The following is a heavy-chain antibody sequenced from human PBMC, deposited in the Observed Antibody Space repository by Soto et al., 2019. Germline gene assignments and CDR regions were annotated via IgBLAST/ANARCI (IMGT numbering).Heavy chain of an antibody. CDR2: IYYSGIT. Sequence: SETLSLTCTVSGGSISSYCWSWIRQPPGKGLEWIGYIYYSGITNYNPSLKSRVTISVDTSKNQLPLKRNSVNAAAMAVYHCARGGGPTVTTYYYGIDVWGQGTTVAV. J-gene: IGHJ6*01. CDR3: ARGGGPTVTTYYYGIDV. D-gene: IGHD4-4*01. V-gene: IGHV4-59*01. CDR1: GGSISSYC.